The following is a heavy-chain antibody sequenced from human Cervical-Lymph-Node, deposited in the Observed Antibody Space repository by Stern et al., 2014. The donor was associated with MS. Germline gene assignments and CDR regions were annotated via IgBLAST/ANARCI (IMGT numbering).Heavy chain of an antibody. Sequence: VQLVESGAEVNKPGSAVKISCKASGVTFSHYAISWVRQAPGQGPAWMGGIVTIFGTANYAQKFQDRVTITADDSTSTYYMELSSVRSEDTAVYYCARLRSGSYYGYFQHWGQGTLVTVSS. J-gene: IGHJ1*01. CDR1: GVTFSHYA. D-gene: IGHD1-26*01. CDR3: ARLRSGSYYGYFQH. CDR2: IVTIFGTA. V-gene: IGHV1-69*01.